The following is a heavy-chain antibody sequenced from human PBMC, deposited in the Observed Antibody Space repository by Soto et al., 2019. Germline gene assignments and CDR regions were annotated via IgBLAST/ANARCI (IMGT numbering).Heavy chain of an antibody. Sequence: GGSLRLSCAASGFTFSSYAMSWVRQAPGKGLEWVSAISGSGGSTYYADSVKGRFTISRDNSKNTLYLQMNSLRAEDTAVYYCAKEPSYSSSAYPFDYWGQGTLVTAPQ. CDR1: GFTFSSYA. D-gene: IGHD6-6*01. V-gene: IGHV3-23*01. CDR3: AKEPSYSSSAYPFDY. J-gene: IGHJ4*02. CDR2: ISGSGGST.